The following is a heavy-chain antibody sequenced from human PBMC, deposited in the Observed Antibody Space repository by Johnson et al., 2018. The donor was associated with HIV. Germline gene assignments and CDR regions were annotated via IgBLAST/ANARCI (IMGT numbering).Heavy chain of an antibody. J-gene: IGHJ3*01. CDR2: IYSGGST. Sequence: VQLVESGGGLIQPGGSLRLSCVVSGFTVSSNYISWVRQAPGKGLEWVSVIYSGGSTYYADSVKGRLTISRDNAKNTLTLQMTSLRQDDTAVYSCYCTYHFGAGSESKGTFDAWGQGTMVTVSS. D-gene: IGHD3-10*01. V-gene: IGHV3-53*01. CDR1: GFTVSSNY. CDR3: YCTYHFGAGSESKGTFDA.